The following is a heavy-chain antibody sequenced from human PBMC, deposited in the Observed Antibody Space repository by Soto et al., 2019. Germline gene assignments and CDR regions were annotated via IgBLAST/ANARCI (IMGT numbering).Heavy chain of an antibody. CDR2: ISGSGGST. D-gene: IGHD3-9*01. J-gene: IGHJ4*02. V-gene: IGHV3-23*01. CDR1: GFTFSSYA. CDR3: ALTYYDILTGYYQPKTLDY. Sequence: SGGSLRLSCAASGFTFSSYAMSWARQAPGKGLEWVSAISGSGGSTYYADSVKGRFTISRDNSKNTLYLQMNSLRAEDTAVYYCALTYYDILTGYYQPKTLDYWGQGTLVTVSS.